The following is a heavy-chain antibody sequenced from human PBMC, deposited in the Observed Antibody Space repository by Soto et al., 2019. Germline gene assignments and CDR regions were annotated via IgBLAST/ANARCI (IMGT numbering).Heavy chain of an antibody. Sequence: SQTQPLTYTVSGGTISNRGYYWSWIRQHPGKGLEWIGYIYYSGSTYYNPSLKSRVTISVDTSKNQFSLKLSSVTAADTAVYYCARSINPWGQGTLVTDS. CDR1: GGTISNRGYY. V-gene: IGHV4-31*03. J-gene: IGHJ5*02. CDR2: IYYSGST. D-gene: IGHD3-10*01. CDR3: ARSINP.